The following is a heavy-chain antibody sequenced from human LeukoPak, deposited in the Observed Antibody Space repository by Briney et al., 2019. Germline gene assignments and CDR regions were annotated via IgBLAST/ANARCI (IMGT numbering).Heavy chain of an antibody. Sequence: PSETLSLTCTVSGYSISSGYYWGWLRQPPGRGLEWIGTIYHSGSTYYNPSLKSRVTISVDNSKNQFSLKMSSMTAADTAVYYCARAGWYTLDNWGQGTLVTVSS. V-gene: IGHV4-38-2*02. J-gene: IGHJ4*02. D-gene: IGHD2-15*01. CDR3: ARAGWYTLDN. CDR1: GYSISSGYY. CDR2: IYHSGST.